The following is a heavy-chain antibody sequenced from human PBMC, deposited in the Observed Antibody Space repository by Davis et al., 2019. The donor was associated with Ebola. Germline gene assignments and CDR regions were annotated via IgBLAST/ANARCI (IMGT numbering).Heavy chain of an antibody. CDR2: IYYSGST. CDR3: ARTFLGIAAAGTKRYYYGMDV. CDR1: GGSFSGYY. Sequence: SETLSLTCAVYGGSFSGYYWSWIRQPPGKGLEWIGYIYYSGSTNYNPSLKSRVTISVDTSKNQFSLKLSSVTAADTAVYYCARTFLGIAAAGTKRYYYGMDVWGQGTTVTVSS. J-gene: IGHJ6*02. D-gene: IGHD6-13*01. V-gene: IGHV4-59*12.